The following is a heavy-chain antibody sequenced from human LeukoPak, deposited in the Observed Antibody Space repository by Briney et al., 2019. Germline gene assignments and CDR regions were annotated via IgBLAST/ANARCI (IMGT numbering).Heavy chain of an antibody. CDR1: GFTFSNAW. CDR3: ARDCCLLAAAGH. V-gene: IGHV3-15*05. Sequence: KPGGSLRLSCAASGFTFSNAWMSWVRQAPGEGLEWVGRIKSKTDGGTTDYAAPVKGRFTISRDSSKNTLFLQMNSLRAEDTAIYYCARDCCLLAAAGHWGQGTLVTVSS. CDR2: IKSKTDGGTT. J-gene: IGHJ4*02. D-gene: IGHD6-13*01.